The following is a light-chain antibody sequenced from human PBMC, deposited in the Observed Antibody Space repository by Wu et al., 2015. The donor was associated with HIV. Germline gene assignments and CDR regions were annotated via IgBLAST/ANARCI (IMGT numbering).Light chain of an antibody. Sequence: IVLTQSPGTLSLSPGERATLSCRASQSVRNSYLAWYQQKPGQAPRLLIYGASTRVTGIPDRFSGSGSGTDFTLIISRLQPEDFALYYCQQYGSSPPLTFGGGTKVEIK. CDR3: QQYGSSPPLT. CDR1: QSVRNSY. V-gene: IGKV3-20*01. J-gene: IGKJ4*01. CDR2: GAS.